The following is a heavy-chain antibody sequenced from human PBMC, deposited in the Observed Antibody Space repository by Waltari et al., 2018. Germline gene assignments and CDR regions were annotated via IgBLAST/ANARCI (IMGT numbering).Heavy chain of an antibody. V-gene: IGHV4-4*02. CDR3: ARPYGGNSWGGDAFDI. D-gene: IGHD2-21*02. Sequence: QVQLQESGPGLVKPSGTLSLTCAVSGGSISSSNWWRWVRPPPGKGLAWIREIYHRGSTDYNPSLKSRVTISVDKSKNQFSLKLSSVTAADTAVYYCARPYGGNSWGGDAFDIWGQGTMVTVSS. CDR1: GGSISSSNW. CDR2: IYHRGST. J-gene: IGHJ3*02.